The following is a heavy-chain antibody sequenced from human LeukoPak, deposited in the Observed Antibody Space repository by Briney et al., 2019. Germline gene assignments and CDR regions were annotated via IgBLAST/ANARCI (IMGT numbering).Heavy chain of an antibody. CDR2: INHSGST. CDR1: GGSFSGYY. Sequence: PSETPSLTCAVYGGSFSGYYWSWIRQPPGKGLEWIGEINHSGSTNYNPSLKSRVTISVDTSKNQFSLKLSSVTAADTAVYYCARGGDRPYWYFDLWGRGTLVTVSS. J-gene: IGHJ2*01. CDR3: ARGGDRPYWYFDL. V-gene: IGHV4-34*01. D-gene: IGHD3-16*01.